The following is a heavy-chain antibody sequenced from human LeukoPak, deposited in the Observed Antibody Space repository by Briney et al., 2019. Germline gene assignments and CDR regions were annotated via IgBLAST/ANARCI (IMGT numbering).Heavy chain of an antibody. D-gene: IGHD6-19*01. V-gene: IGHV3-30*18. J-gene: IGHJ4*02. CDR1: GFTFSSYG. Sequence: ERSLRLSCGASGFTFSSYGMHWVRQAPGKGLEWVAVISYDGTNKNYADSVKGRFTISRDNSKNTLYLQMNSLRAEDTAVYYCAKDQEQWLVPEYYFDYWGQGTLVTVSS. CDR3: AKDQEQWLVPEYYFDY. CDR2: ISYDGTNK.